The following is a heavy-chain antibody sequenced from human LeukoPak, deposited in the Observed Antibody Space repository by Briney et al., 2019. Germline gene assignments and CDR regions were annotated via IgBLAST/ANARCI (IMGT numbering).Heavy chain of an antibody. CDR3: AKDYPNYYDSSTHAFDI. CDR1: GFTFSSYA. V-gene: IGHV3-23*01. D-gene: IGHD3-22*01. CDR2: TSGSGGST. J-gene: IGHJ3*02. Sequence: PGGSLRLSCAASGFTFSSYAMSWVRPAPGKGLEWVSATSGSGGSTYYADSVKGRFTISRDNSKNTLYLQMNSLRAEDTAVYYCAKDYPNYYDSSTHAFDIWGQGTMVTVSS.